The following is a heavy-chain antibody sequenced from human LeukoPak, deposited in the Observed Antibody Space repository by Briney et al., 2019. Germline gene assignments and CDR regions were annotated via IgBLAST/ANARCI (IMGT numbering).Heavy chain of an antibody. J-gene: IGHJ4*02. CDR1: GFTFRSYA. Sequence: TGGSLRLSCAASGFTFRSYAIYWVRQAPGKGLECVSGISGSGGDTYFADSVKGRFTISRDNSKNTVFLQMDSLGAKDTALYYCAKTTDGYSSGRYPGWPIDYWGQGTLVTVSS. CDR3: AKTTDGYSSGRYPGWPIDY. V-gene: IGHV3-23*01. CDR2: ISGSGGDT. D-gene: IGHD6-19*01.